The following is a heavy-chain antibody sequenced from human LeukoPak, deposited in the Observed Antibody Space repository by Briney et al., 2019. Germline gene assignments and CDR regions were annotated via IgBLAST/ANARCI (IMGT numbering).Heavy chain of an antibody. Sequence: GGSLRLSCAASGLTFSSYSMNWVRQAPGKGLEWVSSIGSSSSYIYYADSVKGRFTISRDNAKNSLYLQMNSLRAEDTAVYYCARDGEYSYGWGRYYYYGMDVWGQGTTVTVSS. V-gene: IGHV3-21*01. J-gene: IGHJ6*02. CDR3: ARDGEYSYGWGRYYYYGMDV. CDR1: GLTFSSYS. CDR2: IGSSSSYI. D-gene: IGHD5-18*01.